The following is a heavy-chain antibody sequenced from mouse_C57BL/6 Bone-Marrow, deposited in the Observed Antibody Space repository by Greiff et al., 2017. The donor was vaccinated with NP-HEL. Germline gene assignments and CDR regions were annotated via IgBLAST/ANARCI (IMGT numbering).Heavy chain of an antibody. D-gene: IGHD1-1*01. CDR1: GYTFTSYW. CDR3: ARSSYYYGSSRDWFAY. J-gene: IGHJ3*01. CDR2: IYPSDSET. Sequence: VQLQQPGAELVRPGSSVKLSCKASGYTFTSYWMDWVKQRPGQGLEWIGNIYPSDSETHYNQKFKDKATLTVDKSSSTAYMQPSSLTSEDSAVYYCARSSYYYGSSRDWFAYWGQGTLVTVSA. V-gene: IGHV1-61*01.